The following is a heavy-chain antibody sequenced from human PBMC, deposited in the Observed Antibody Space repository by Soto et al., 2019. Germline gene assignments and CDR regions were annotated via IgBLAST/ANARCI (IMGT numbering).Heavy chain of an antibody. CDR3: ATDDVFCASGSCYGATLDA. J-gene: IGHJ6*01. D-gene: IGHD2-21*02. CDR1: GFSVSSKY. Sequence: PGVSLRLSCAASGFSVSSKYMSWVRQAPGKGLEWVSLIQSGGPTYYADSVKGRFTISRDTSENTLHLQMDSLRAEDTAVYYCATDDVFCASGSCYGATLDAGGKGTAITVSA. CDR2: IQSGGPT. V-gene: IGHV3-66*01.